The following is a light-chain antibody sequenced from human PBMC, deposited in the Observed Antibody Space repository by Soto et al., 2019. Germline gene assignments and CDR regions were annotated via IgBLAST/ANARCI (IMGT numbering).Light chain of an antibody. J-gene: IGKJ4*01. V-gene: IGKV3-20*01. CDR1: RSVYSSY. Sequence: EIVLTQSPGTLSLSPGERATLSCRASRSVYSSYLAWYQQKPGQAPRLLIYGASSRATGIPDRFSGSGSGTDFTLNISRLEPEDFAVYYCHQYGSSPLTFGGGTKVEI. CDR2: GAS. CDR3: HQYGSSPLT.